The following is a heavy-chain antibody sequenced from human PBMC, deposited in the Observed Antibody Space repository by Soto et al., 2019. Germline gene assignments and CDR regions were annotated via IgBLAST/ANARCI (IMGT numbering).Heavy chain of an antibody. J-gene: IGHJ4*02. D-gene: IGHD6-19*01. Sequence: LRLSCAASGLTFSSYAMSWVRQAPGKGLEWVSAISGSGGSTFYADSVKGRFTISRDNSKNTLFLQMNSLRVEDTAVYYCAGRIAVAGTLAYWGQGTLVTVSS. CDR3: AGRIAVAGTLAY. CDR1: GLTFSSYA. CDR2: ISGSGGST. V-gene: IGHV3-23*01.